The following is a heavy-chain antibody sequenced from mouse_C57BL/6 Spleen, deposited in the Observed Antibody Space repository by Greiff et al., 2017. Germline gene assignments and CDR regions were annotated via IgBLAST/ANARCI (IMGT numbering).Heavy chain of an antibody. CDR1: GFTFSSYG. V-gene: IGHV5-6*01. CDR2: ISSGGSYT. J-gene: IGHJ2*01. CDR3: ARLGSTMVTTGYYFDY. D-gene: IGHD2-2*01. Sequence: EVQRVESGGDLVKPGGSLKLSCAASGFTFSSYGMSWVRQTPDKRLEWVATISSGGSYTYYPDSVKGRFTISRDNAKNTLYLQMSSLKSEDTAMYYCARLGSTMVTTGYYFDYWGQGTTLTVSS.